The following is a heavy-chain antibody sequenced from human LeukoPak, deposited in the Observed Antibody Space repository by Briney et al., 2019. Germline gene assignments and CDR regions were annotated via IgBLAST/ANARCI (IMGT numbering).Heavy chain of an antibody. CDR2: INPNSGGT. CDR1: GYAFTGYY. V-gene: IGHV1-2*02. CDR3: ARELDPRGYHFPAHYYYMDV. Sequence: GASVKVSCKASGYAFTGYYMHWVRQAPGQGLEWMGWINPNSGGTNYAQKFQGRVTMTRDTSISTAYMELSRLRSDDTAVYYCARELDPRGYHFPAHYYYMDVWGKGTTVTVSS. D-gene: IGHD5-12*01. J-gene: IGHJ6*03.